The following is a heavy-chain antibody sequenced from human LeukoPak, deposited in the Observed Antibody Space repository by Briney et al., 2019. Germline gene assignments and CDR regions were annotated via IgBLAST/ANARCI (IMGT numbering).Heavy chain of an antibody. V-gene: IGHV3-53*01. D-gene: IGHD6-19*01. J-gene: IGHJ5*02. Sequence: GGSLRLSCAASGFTVGSNYMSWVRQAPGKGLEWVSVIYSGGSTYYADSVKGRFTISRDNSKNTLYLQMNSLRAEDTAVYYCARRHSSGWNWFDPWGQGTLVTVSS. CDR1: GFTVGSNY. CDR2: IYSGGST. CDR3: ARRHSSGWNWFDP.